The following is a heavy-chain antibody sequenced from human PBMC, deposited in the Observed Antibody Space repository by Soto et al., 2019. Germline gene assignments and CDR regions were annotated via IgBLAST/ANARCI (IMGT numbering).Heavy chain of an antibody. Sequence: EVQLLESGGGLVQPGGSLRLSCAASGFTFSSYAMSWVRQAPGKGLEWVSAISGSGGSTYYADSVKGRFTISRDNSKNTLYLQMNSLRAEDTAVYYCARYYDSSGYYYVHYYYGMDVWGQGTTVTVSS. CDR3: ARYYDSSGYYYVHYYYGMDV. CDR2: ISGSGGST. J-gene: IGHJ6*02. CDR1: GFTFSSYA. V-gene: IGHV3-23*01. D-gene: IGHD3-22*01.